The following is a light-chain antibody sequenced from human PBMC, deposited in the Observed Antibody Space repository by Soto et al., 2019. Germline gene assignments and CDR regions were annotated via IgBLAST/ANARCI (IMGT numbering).Light chain of an antibody. Sequence: DVQMTQSPSSLSASVRDRVAITCQASQNINNYLNWYQQKPGRAPKLLIYDASNLEAGVPSRFSATVSGTEFSLTITSLQPEDFATYYCQQLFDSPITVGQGTRLEIK. CDR3: QQLFDSPIT. CDR2: DAS. V-gene: IGKV1-33*01. J-gene: IGKJ5*01. CDR1: QNINNY.